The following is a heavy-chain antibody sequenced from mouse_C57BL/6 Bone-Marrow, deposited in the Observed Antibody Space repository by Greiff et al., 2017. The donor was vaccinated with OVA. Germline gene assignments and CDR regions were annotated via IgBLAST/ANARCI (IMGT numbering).Heavy chain of an antibody. V-gene: IGHV1-69*01. J-gene: IGHJ1*03. CDR1: GYTFTSYW. CDR3: ARGDYGSSSWYFDV. CDR2: IDPSDSYT. D-gene: IGHD1-1*01. Sequence: QVQLQQPGAELVMPGASVKLSCKASGYTFTSYWMHWVEQRPGQGLEWIGEIDPSDSYTNYNQKFKGKSTLTVDKSSSTAYMQLSSLTSEDSAVYYCARGDYGSSSWYFDVWGTGTTVTVSS.